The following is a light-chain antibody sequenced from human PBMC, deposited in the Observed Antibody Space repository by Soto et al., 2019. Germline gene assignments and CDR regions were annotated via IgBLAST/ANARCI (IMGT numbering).Light chain of an antibody. J-gene: IGKJ4*01. CDR3: QQYNSYPLT. Sequence: NHVTESPATLSASLGETVTITCRSSQSSSSWLAWYQQKPGKAPKLLIYDASSLESGVPSRFSGSGSGTEFTLTISSLQPDDFATYYCQQYNSYPLTFGGGTKVDIK. V-gene: IGKV1-5*01. CDR2: DAS. CDR1: QSSSSW.